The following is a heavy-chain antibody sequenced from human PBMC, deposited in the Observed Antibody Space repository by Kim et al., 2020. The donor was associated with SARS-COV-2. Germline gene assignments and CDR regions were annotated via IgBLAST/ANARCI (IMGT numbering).Heavy chain of an antibody. J-gene: IGHJ4*02. CDR1: GFTFSSYA. V-gene: IGHV3-23*01. Sequence: GGSLRLSCAASGFTFSSYAMSWVRQAPGKGLEWVSAISGSGGSTYYADSVKGRFTISRDNSKNTLYLQMNSLRAEDTAVYYCAKAYCGGDCPWYFDYWGQGTLVTVSS. D-gene: IGHD2-21*01. CDR2: ISGSGGST. CDR3: AKAYCGGDCPWYFDY.